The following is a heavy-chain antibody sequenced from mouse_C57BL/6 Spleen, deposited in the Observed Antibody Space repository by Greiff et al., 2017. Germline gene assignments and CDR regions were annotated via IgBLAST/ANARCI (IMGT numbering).Heavy chain of an antibody. V-gene: IGHV1-22*01. CDR2: INPNNGGT. CDR3: ASSLLLHYFDY. D-gene: IGHD1-2*01. Sequence: EVQLQQSGPELVKPGASVKMSCKASGYTFTDYNMHWVQQSPGKSLEWIGYINPNNGGTSYNQKFKGKATLTVNKSSSTAYMELRSLTSEDSAVYYCASSLLLHYFDYWGQGTTLTVSS. CDR1: GYTFTDYN. J-gene: IGHJ2*01.